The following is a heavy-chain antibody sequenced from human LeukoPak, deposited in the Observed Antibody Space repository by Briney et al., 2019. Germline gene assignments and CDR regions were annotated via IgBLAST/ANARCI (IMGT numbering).Heavy chain of an antibody. CDR1: GFTFSDYY. Sequence: PGGSLRLSCAASGFTFSDYYMSWIRQAPGKGLEWVSYISSSGSTIYYADSVKGRFTISRDNAKNSLYLQMNSLRAEDTAVYYCARDLWGRDYYGSGANRTDYWGQGTLVTVSS. J-gene: IGHJ4*02. D-gene: IGHD3-10*01. V-gene: IGHV3-11*01. CDR3: ARDLWGRDYYGSGANRTDY. CDR2: ISSSGSTI.